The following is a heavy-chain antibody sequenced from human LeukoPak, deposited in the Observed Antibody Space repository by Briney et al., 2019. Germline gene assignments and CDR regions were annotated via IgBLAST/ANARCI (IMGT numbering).Heavy chain of an antibody. CDR2: IYTSGST. CDR3: ARESGDYGHWYFDL. D-gene: IGHD4-17*01. V-gene: IGHV4-4*07. Sequence: PSETLSLTCTVSGGSISSYYWSWIRQPAGKGLEGIGRIYTSGSTNYNPSLKSRVTMSVDTSKNQFSLKLSSVTAADTAVYYCARESGDYGHWYFDLWGRGTLVTVSS. CDR1: GGSISSYY. J-gene: IGHJ2*01.